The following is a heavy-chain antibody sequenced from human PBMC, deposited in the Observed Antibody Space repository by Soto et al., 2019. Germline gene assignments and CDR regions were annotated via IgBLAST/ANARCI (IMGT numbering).Heavy chain of an antibody. CDR1: GFTFSSCS. D-gene: IGHD6-6*01. J-gene: IGHJ4*02. Sequence: GGSRRLYCSASGFTFSSCSMNWVRQAAGKGLEWVSSISSSSSYIYYADSVKGRFTISRDNAKNSLYLQMNSLRAEDTAVYYCARSIAARTPTDYWGQGNLVTGSS. CDR3: ARSIAARTPTDY. CDR2: ISSSSSYI. V-gene: IGHV3-21*01.